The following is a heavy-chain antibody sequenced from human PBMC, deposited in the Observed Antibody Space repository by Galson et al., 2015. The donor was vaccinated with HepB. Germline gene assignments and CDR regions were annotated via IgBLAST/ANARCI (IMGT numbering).Heavy chain of an antibody. J-gene: IGHJ6*02. D-gene: IGHD6-19*01. CDR2: IWYDGSNK. V-gene: IGHV3-33*01. CDR1: GFTFSSYG. Sequence: SLKLSCAASGFTFSSYGMHWVRQAPGKGLEWVAVIWYDGSNKYYADSVKGRFTISRDNSKNTLYLQMNSLRAEDTAVYYCARDSVQQWAYYGMDVWGQGTTVTVSS. CDR3: ARDSVQQWAYYGMDV.